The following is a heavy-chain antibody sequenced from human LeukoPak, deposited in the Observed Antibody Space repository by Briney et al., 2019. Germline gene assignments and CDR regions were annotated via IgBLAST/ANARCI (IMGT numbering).Heavy chain of an antibody. V-gene: IGHV3-23*01. D-gene: IGHD2-8*02. CDR2: ISADAVDT. Sequence: GGSLRLSCAASGFTFSDYYMTWVRQAPGKGLEWVSAISADAVDTFYAPSVKGRFTISRDNSKNTMYLQINSLRAEDTAIYYCAKDVWWSVSWGQGTLVTVSS. CDR3: AKDVWWSVS. J-gene: IGHJ5*02. CDR1: GFTFSDYY.